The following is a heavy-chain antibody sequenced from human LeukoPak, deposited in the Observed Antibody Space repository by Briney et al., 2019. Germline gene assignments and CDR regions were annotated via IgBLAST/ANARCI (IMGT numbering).Heavy chain of an antibody. J-gene: IGHJ4*02. CDR3: ARCGVGVAAAAANC. CDR1: GFSFSGHW. CDR2: ISPTGSTT. V-gene: IGHV3-74*01. D-gene: IGHD6-13*01. Sequence: GGSLRLSCTASGFSFSGHWMHWARQLPGKGLVWVSRISPTGSTTSYADSVKGRFTVSRDNAKNTLYLQVNNLRAEDTAVYYCARCGVGVAAAAANCWGQGTLLTVSS.